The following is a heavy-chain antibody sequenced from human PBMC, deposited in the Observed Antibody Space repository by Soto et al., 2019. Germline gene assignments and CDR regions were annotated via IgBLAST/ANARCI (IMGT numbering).Heavy chain of an antibody. CDR3: ARDDSPHNWKGYNWFDP. J-gene: IGHJ5*02. CDR1: GFTFSSYW. CDR2: INSDGSST. V-gene: IGHV3-74*01. Sequence: GGSLRLSCAASGFTFSSYWMHWVRQAPGKGLVWVSRINSDGSSTSYADSVKGRFTISRDNAKNTLYLQMNSLRAEDTAVYYCARDDSPHNWKGYNWFDPWGQGTLVTVSS. D-gene: IGHD1-20*01.